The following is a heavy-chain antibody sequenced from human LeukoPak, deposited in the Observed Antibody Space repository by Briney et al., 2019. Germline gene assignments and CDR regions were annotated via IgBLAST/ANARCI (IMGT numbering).Heavy chain of an antibody. CDR1: GDSISSDDYY. D-gene: IGHD3-3*01. V-gene: IGHV4-30-4*08. Sequence: SETLSLTCTVSGDSISSDDYYWSWIRQPPGEGLEWIGYIYYSGSTYYNPSLRSRVTMSVDTSKNEFSLKLSSVTAADTAVYFCTTEKAIFGVVPMAGAFDIWGQGTMVTVSS. CDR3: TTEKAIFGVVPMAGAFDI. CDR2: IYYSGST. J-gene: IGHJ3*02.